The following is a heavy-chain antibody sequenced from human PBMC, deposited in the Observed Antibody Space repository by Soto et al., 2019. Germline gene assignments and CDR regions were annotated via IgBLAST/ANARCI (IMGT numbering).Heavy chain of an antibody. Sequence: QVQLVESGGGEVQPGRSLTLSCAASGFTFSTYGMHWVRQTAGKGLEWVAVISYDGTNKFYSDSVKGRFTISRDNFKNTLTLQVNSLRADDTAVYSCAKDLQSYGDYDYYCYGMDVWGLGTRVTVSS. V-gene: IGHV3-30*18. CDR1: GFTFSTYG. D-gene: IGHD4-17*01. CDR2: ISYDGTNK. CDR3: AKDLQSYGDYDYYCYGMDV. J-gene: IGHJ6*02.